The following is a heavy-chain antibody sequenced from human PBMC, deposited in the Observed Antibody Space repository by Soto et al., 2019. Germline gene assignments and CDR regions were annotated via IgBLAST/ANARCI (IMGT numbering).Heavy chain of an antibody. CDR2: IYYSGST. D-gene: IGHD3-3*01. J-gene: IGHJ2*01. V-gene: IGHV4-59*01. CDR3: GRGIVFFFRAEDGIRDTVPVSAFLLNGSSDL. Sequence: RILQKPGKGLEWIGYIYYSGSTSYNPSLKSRVTISVDTSNNQFSLKLSAVTAADTAVYYCGRGIVFFFRAEDGIRDTVPVSAFLLNGSSDL.